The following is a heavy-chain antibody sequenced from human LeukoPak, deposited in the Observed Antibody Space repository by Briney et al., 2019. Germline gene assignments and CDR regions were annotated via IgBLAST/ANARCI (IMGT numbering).Heavy chain of an antibody. CDR3: ARVPTNSYGFGQ. D-gene: IGHD5-18*01. J-gene: IGHJ4*02. CDR2: IKEDGTSA. CDR1: GFGFSVYW. V-gene: IGHV3-74*01. Sequence: GGSLRLSCAASGFGFSVYWTHWVRQAPGKGLVWVAHIKEDGTSASHADSVKGRFTISRDNAKNTLYLQMNSLTVEDTAVYYCARVPTNSYGFGQWGQGSLVTVSS.